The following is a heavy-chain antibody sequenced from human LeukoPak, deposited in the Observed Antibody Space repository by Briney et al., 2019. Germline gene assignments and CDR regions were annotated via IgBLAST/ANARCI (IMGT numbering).Heavy chain of an antibody. CDR1: GFTFSSYA. J-gene: IGHJ4*02. Sequence: GGSLRLSCAASGFTFSSYAMHWVRQAPGKGLEWVANIKQDGSEKYYVDSVKGRFTISRDNAKNSLYLQMNSLRAEDTAVYYCARDSGDYDFGYWGQGTLVTVSS. V-gene: IGHV3-7*01. CDR2: IKQDGSEK. D-gene: IGHD4-17*01. CDR3: ARDSGDYDFGY.